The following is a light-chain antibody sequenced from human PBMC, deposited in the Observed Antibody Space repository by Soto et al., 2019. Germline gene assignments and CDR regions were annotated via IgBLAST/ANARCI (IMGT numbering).Light chain of an antibody. V-gene: IGKV1-9*01. CDR1: QGISSD. Sequence: DIQLSQSPSFLSASVGDTVTITCRASQGISSDLAWYQQKPGKAPNLLIYAASSLHTGVPSRFSGSGFGTEFTLTISSLQPEDFATYYCQQLNIYPITFGQGTRLEIK. J-gene: IGKJ5*01. CDR2: AAS. CDR3: QQLNIYPIT.